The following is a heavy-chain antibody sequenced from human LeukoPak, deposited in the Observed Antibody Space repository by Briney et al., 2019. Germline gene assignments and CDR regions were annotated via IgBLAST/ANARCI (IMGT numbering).Heavy chain of an antibody. J-gene: IGHJ4*02. V-gene: IGHV5-51*01. CDR3: ARRGGGDYYDSSGYWAFDY. D-gene: IGHD3-22*01. CDR1: GYSFTSYW. Sequence: GESLKISCKGSGYSFTSYWIGWVRQMPGKGLEWMGIIYPGDSDTRYSPSLQGQVTISADKSISTAYLQWSSLKASDTAMYYCARRGGGDYYDSSGYWAFDYWGQGTLVTVSS. CDR2: IYPGDSDT.